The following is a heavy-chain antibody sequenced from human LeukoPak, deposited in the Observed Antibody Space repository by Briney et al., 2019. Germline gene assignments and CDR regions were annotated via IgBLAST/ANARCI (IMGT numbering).Heavy chain of an antibody. D-gene: IGHD3-9*01. J-gene: IGHJ6*04. CDR1: GFTFSSYG. V-gene: IGHV3-33*01. CDR2: IWYDGSNK. Sequence: GGSLRLSCAASGFTFSSYGMHWVRQAPGKGLEWVAVIWYDGSNKYYADSVKGRFTISRDNYKNTLYLQMNSLRAEDTAVYYCARDILTGGMDVWGKGTTVTVSS. CDR3: ARDILTGGMDV.